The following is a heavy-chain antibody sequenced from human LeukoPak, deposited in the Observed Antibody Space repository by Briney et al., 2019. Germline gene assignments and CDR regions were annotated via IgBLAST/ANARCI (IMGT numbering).Heavy chain of an antibody. D-gene: IGHD1-20*01. CDR3: ARGWSDNWNDGSLYDY. Sequence: SETLSLTCTVSCGSISSYYWRRIRQPPGKGLEGIWYIYYSGSTNYNPSLKSRVTISVDTSKNQFSLKLSSVTAADTAVYYCARGWSDNWNDGSLYDYWGQGTLVTVSS. CDR1: CGSISSYY. J-gene: IGHJ4*02. CDR2: IYYSGST. V-gene: IGHV4-59*01.